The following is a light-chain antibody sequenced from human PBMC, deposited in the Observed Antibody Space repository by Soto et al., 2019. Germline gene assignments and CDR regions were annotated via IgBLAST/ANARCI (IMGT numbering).Light chain of an antibody. CDR3: QQRSNWPPG. Sequence: EIVLTQSPATLSLSPGERATLSCRASQSVSSYLAWYQKKPGQAPRLLIYDASNRATGIPPRFSGSGSGTDFTLTISSLETEDFAVYYCQQRSNWPPGFGGGTKVEIK. V-gene: IGKV3-11*01. CDR2: DAS. J-gene: IGKJ4*01. CDR1: QSVSSY.